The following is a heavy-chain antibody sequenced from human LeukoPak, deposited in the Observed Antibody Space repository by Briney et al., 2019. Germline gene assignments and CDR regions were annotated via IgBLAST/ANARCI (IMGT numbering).Heavy chain of an antibody. V-gene: IGHV4-39*01. J-gene: IGHJ4*02. Sequence: SGTLSLTCTVSRFSFSSNENYWGRIRQPPGKGLEWIVSISNTGSTYFDPSLKSRVTISVDASKNQFSLNLSSVTAADTAVYYCASRSSVVRGVYYFDYWGQGTLVTVSS. CDR2: ISNTGST. CDR1: RFSFSSNENY. D-gene: IGHD3-10*01. CDR3: ASRSSVVRGVYYFDY.